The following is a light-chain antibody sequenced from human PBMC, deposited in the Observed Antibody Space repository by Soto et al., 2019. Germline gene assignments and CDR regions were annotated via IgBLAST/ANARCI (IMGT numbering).Light chain of an antibody. J-gene: IGLJ1*01. CDR2: EVS. CDR3: NSSTTSSLGL. CDR1: SSDVGGYPY. V-gene: IGLV2-14*01. Sequence: QSALTQPASVSGSPGQSITISCTGTSSDVGGYPYVSWYQQHPGKAPKLMIFEVSNRPSGVSPRFSGSKSGNTASLTISGLQAEDEADYYCNSSTTSSLGLFGSGTKVTVL.